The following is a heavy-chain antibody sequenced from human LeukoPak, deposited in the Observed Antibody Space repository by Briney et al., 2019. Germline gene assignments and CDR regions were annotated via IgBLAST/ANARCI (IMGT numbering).Heavy chain of an antibody. V-gene: IGHV3-13*01. CDR3: ARGGIQVSGIDEFDY. Sequence: GGSLRLSCAASGFTFIDYDMHWVRQVIGKGLEWVSAIGIRGDTHYSGSVKGRFTISRENAESSLYLQMNSLRAEDTAVYYCARGGIQVSGIDEFDYWGQGALVTVSS. CDR2: IGIRGDT. J-gene: IGHJ4*02. CDR1: GFTFIDYD. D-gene: IGHD6-19*01.